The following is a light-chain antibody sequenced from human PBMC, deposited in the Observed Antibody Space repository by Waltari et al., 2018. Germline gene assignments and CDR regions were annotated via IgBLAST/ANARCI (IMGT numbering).Light chain of an antibody. CDR3: QSYDSSLSVV. J-gene: IGLJ2*01. Sequence: QSVLTQPPSVSGAPGQRVTISCTGSSSNIGAGYDVHWYQQLPGTAPKLLIYGNGHRPSGVPDRLSGSKSGTSASLAITGLQAEDEADYYCQSYDSSLSVVFGGGTKLTVL. V-gene: IGLV1-40*01. CDR1: SSNIGAGYD. CDR2: GNG.